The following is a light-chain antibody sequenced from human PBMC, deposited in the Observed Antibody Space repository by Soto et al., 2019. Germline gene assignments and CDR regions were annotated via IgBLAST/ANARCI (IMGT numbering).Light chain of an antibody. CDR1: NSNIGSNT. CDR2: SNN. J-gene: IGLJ1*01. CDR3: ATWDDRLNGYV. Sequence: QSVLTQPPSASGTPGQRVTISCSGSNSNIGSNTVTWYQQLPGTDPILLIYSNNQRSSGVPDRFSGSRSGTSGSLAISGLQSEDEADYYCATWDDRLNGYVFGSGTKVTVL. V-gene: IGLV1-44*01.